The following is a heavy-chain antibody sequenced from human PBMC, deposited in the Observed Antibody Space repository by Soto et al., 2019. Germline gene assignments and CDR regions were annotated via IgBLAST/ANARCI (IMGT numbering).Heavy chain of an antibody. D-gene: IGHD3-3*01. V-gene: IGHV1-69*06. CDR3: ARLRFLGNWFDP. Sequence: QVQVVQSGAEVKKPGSSVKVSCKASGGTFSSYAISWVRQAPGQGLEWMGGIIPIFGTANYAQKFQGRVTITADKSTSTAYMALSSLRSEDTAVYYCARLRFLGNWFDPWGQGTLVTVSS. J-gene: IGHJ5*02. CDR1: GGTFSSYA. CDR2: IIPIFGTA.